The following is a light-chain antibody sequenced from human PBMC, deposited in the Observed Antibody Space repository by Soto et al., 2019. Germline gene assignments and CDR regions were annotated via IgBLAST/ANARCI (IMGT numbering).Light chain of an antibody. CDR1: QDIRSY. CDR2: ATS. V-gene: IGKV1-39*01. Sequence: DIQMTQSPSSLSASVGDRDSITCRASQDIRSYLNWYQQKPGKAPELLIYATSNLQSGVPPRFSASGSGTDFTLTISSLQPEDFATYYCQQGYSTQWTSGQGTKVEIK. J-gene: IGKJ1*01. CDR3: QQGYSTQWT.